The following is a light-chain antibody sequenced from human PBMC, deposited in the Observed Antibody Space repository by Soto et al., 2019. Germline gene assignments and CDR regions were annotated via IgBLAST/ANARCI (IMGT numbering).Light chain of an antibody. CDR2: GTS. Sequence: EIVLTQSPGTLSLSPGERATLSCRTSETISSTDLAWYQQTPGQAPRLLIHGTSSRASDIPDRFSGSGSGTDFTLTISRLEPEDFAVYFCQQYGRSPPTFGPGTKLDIK. CDR3: QQYGRSPPT. V-gene: IGKV3-20*01. CDR1: ETISSTD. J-gene: IGKJ2*01.